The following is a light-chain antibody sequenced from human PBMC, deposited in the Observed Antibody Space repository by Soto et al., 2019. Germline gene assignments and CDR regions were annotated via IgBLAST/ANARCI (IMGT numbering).Light chain of an antibody. J-gene: IGLJ1*01. V-gene: IGLV1-44*01. Sequence: QSVLTQPPSASGTPGQRVTISCSGSSSNIGSSTVNWYQQLPGTAPKSLIYSNSQRPSGVPDRFSGSKSGTSASLAISGLQSEDEADYYCAAWDDTLTDHGFGTGTKVTVL. CDR2: SNS. CDR1: SSNIGSST. CDR3: AAWDDTLTDHG.